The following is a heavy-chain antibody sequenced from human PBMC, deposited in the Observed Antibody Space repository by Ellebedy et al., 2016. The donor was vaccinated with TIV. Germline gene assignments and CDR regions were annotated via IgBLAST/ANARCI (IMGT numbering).Heavy chain of an antibody. D-gene: IGHD3-22*01. CDR2: INPTSGNS. V-gene: IGHV1-46*01. J-gene: IGHJ4*02. CDR3: ARGDNYCYDSSGYYYSY. CDR1: GYTFTSYF. Sequence: ASVKVSCKASGYTFTSYFLYWVRQAPGQGLAWMGIINPTSGNSNFAPKFQGRVTVTRDTSTSTVYMELSSLRSEDPAVYYCARGDNYCYDSSGYYYSYWGQGTLVTVSS.